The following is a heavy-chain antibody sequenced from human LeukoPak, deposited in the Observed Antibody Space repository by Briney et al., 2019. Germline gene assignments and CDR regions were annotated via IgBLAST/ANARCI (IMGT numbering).Heavy chain of an antibody. CDR1: GYTFTGYF. CDR3: ARDLRPSSGYYLYFQQ. CDR2: INPKSGGT. V-gene: IGHV1-2*02. J-gene: IGHJ1*01. D-gene: IGHD3-22*01. Sequence: ASVKVSCKAFGYTFTGYFMHWVRQAPGQGLEWMGWINPKSGGTNYAQKFQGRVTMTRDTSISTTYMELSSLRSDDTAVYYCARDLRPSSGYYLYFQQWGQGTLVTVSS.